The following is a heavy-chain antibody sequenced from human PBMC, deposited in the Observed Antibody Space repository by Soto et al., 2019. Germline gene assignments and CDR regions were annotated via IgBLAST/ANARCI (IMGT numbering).Heavy chain of an antibody. Sequence: QLQLQESGPGLVKPSETLSLTCTVSGGSISSSSYYWGWIRQPPGKGLGWIGGIGSIYYSGSTYXNXSXKXXVTISVDTSKNQFSLKLNSVTAADTAVYYCARHWGRKVFDYWGQGTLVTVSS. CDR3: ARHWGRKVFDY. V-gene: IGHV4-39*01. J-gene: IGHJ4*02. CDR1: GGSISSSSYY. D-gene: IGHD3-16*01. CDR2: IYYSGST.